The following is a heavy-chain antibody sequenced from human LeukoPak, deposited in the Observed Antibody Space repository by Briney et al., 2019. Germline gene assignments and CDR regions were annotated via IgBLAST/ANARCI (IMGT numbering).Heavy chain of an antibody. CDR3: ASAVAAPDQDPPFDY. CDR1: GFTFSGFW. CDR2: ISFDGSDA. D-gene: IGHD6-25*01. V-gene: IGHV3-74*01. J-gene: IGHJ4*02. Sequence: GGSLRLSCAASGFTFSGFWMHWVRQAPGKGLVWVSCISFDGSDATYADSVKGRFTISRDSAKKSVYLYMNSLRAEDTAVYYCASAVAAPDQDPPFDYWGQGTLVTVSS.